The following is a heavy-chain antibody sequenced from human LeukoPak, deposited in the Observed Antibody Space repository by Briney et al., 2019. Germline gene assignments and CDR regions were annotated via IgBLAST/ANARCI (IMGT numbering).Heavy chain of an antibody. CDR3: AVVRFLEWITYGMDV. V-gene: IGHV1-2*02. D-gene: IGHD3-3*01. CDR1: GYTFTGYY. CDR2: INPNSGGT. J-gene: IGHJ6*02. Sequence: GASVKVSCKASGYTFTGYYMHWVRQAPGQGLEWMGWINPNSGGTNYARKFQGRVTMTRDTSISTAYMELSRLRSDDTAVYYCAVVRFLEWITYGMDVWGQGTTVTVSS.